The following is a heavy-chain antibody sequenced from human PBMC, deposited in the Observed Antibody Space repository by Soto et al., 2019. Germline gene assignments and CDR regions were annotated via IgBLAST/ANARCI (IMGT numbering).Heavy chain of an antibody. J-gene: IGHJ6*02. Sequence: TSETLSLTFTVSGGSISSGDYYWSWVRPPPGEGLEWIGYIYYSGSTYYNPSLKSRVTISVDTSKNQFSLKLSSVTAADTAVYYCARDCDSSSSKWGKISLSSGMDVWGQGTTVTVSS. CDR1: GGSISSGDYY. CDR2: IYYSGST. D-gene: IGHD6-6*01. V-gene: IGHV4-30-4*01. CDR3: ARDCDSSSSKWGKISLSSGMDV.